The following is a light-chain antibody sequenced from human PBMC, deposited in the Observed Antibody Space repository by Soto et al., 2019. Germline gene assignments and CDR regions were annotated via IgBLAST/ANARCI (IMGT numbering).Light chain of an antibody. CDR1: ENVGTN. J-gene: IGKJ4*01. CDR2: GAS. V-gene: IGKV3D-15*01. Sequence: VVMTQSPATLSVSPGERATLSCRASENVGTNLAWYQQKPGQAPRLLIYGASTRATGVPANFSGSGSGTEFTLTISSLQSEEFAVYYCQQYNTWGLAFGGGTKVEIK. CDR3: QQYNTWGLA.